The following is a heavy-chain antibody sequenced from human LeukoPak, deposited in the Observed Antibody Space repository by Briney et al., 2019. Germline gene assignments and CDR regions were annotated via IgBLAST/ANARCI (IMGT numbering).Heavy chain of an antibody. J-gene: IGHJ4*02. CDR1: GFTFSSYS. CDR3: ARDGSRDGYNFSY. Sequence: GGSLRLSCAASGFTFSSYSMNWVRQAPGKGLEWVSYISSSSSTIYYADSVKGRFTISRDNSKNTLYLQMNSLRAEDTAVYYCARDGSRDGYNFSYWGQGTLVTVSS. D-gene: IGHD5-24*01. CDR2: ISSSSSTI. V-gene: IGHV3-48*01.